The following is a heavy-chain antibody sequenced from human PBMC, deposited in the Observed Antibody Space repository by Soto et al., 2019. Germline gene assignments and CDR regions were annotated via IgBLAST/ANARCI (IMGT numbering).Heavy chain of an antibody. D-gene: IGHD3-16*02. CDR3: VKDLGDYVWGSYRPGSFDY. V-gene: IGHV3-23*01. CDR1: GFTFSSYA. Sequence: EVHLLESGGGLVQPGGSLRLSCAASGFTFSSYAMSWVRQTPGEGLEWVSLIRGSGGTTFYADSVKGRFTISRDNSENTLYLQMSSLRPEDTAVYYCVKDLGDYVWGSYRPGSFDYWGQGTLVTVSS. CDR2: IRGSGGTT. J-gene: IGHJ4*02.